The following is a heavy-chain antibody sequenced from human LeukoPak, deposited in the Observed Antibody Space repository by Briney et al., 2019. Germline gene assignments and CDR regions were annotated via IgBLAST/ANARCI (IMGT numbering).Heavy chain of an antibody. CDR2: ISAYNGNT. V-gene: IGHV1-18*01. Sequence: ASVKVSCKASGYTFTSYGISWVRQAPGQGLEWMGWISAYNGNTNYAQKLQGRVTMTTDTSTSTAYMELRSLRSDDTAVYYCARDPGRSRKPIDIVVVPAAIVAFDIWGQGTMVTVSS. CDR1: GYTFTSYG. D-gene: IGHD2-2*01. J-gene: IGHJ3*02. CDR3: ARDPGRSRKPIDIVVVPAAIVAFDI.